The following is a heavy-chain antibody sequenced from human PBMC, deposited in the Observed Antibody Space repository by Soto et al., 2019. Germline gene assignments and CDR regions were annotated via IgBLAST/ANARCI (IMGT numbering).Heavy chain of an antibody. V-gene: IGHV4-34*01. J-gene: IGHJ5*02. D-gene: IGHD3-16*01. CDR3: ARVPPRLKSWFDP. CDR1: GGSLSGYY. Sequence: PSETLSLTCAVYGGSLSGYYWSWIRQPPGKGLEWIGEINHSGSTNYNPSLKSRVTISVDTSKNQFSLKLSSVTAADTAVYYCARVPPRLKSWFDPWGQGTLVTVSS. CDR2: INHSGST.